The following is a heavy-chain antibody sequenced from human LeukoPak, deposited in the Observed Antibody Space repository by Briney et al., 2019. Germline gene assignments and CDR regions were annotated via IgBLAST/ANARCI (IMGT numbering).Heavy chain of an antibody. CDR3: ARGFGRIAARKTGSFDY. Sequence: ASVKVSRKASGYTFTSYDINWVRQATGQGLEWMGWMNPNSGNTGYAQKFQGRVTMTRNTSISTAYMELSRLRSEDTAVYYCARGFGRIAARKTGSFDYWGQGTLVTVSS. V-gene: IGHV1-8*01. J-gene: IGHJ4*02. CDR2: MNPNSGNT. CDR1: GYTFTSYD. D-gene: IGHD6-6*01.